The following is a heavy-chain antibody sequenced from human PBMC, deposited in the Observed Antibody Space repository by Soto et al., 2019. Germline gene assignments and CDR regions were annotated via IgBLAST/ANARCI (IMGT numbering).Heavy chain of an antibody. CDR1: EFTFSSYW. CDR3: ARDLSGRADV. CDR2: LNEDGSFT. V-gene: IGHV3-74*03. D-gene: IGHD3-10*01. Sequence: GSLRLSCVASEFTFSSYWMHWVRQVPGKGLVWVSRLNEDGSFTSYADSVKGRFSIFRDNAKKTLYLQMNSLSAEDSAVYYCARDLSGRADVWGQGTTVTVSS. J-gene: IGHJ6*02.